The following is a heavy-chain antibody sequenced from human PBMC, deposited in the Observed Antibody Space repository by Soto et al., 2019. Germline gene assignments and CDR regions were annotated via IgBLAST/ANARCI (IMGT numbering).Heavy chain of an antibody. V-gene: IGHV1-2*02. J-gene: IGHJ4*02. D-gene: IGHD1-26*01. Sequence: GASVKVSCKASGYTFTGYYMHWVRQAPGQGLEWMGWINPNSGGTNYAQKFQGRVTMTRDTSISKAYMELSRLRSDDTAVYYCAKDLGSGGSYYYFDYWGQGTLVTVSS. CDR3: AKDLGSGGSYYYFDY. CDR1: GYTFTGYY. CDR2: INPNSGGT.